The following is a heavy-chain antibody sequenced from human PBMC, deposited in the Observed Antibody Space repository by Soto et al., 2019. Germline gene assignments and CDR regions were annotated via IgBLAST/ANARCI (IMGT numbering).Heavy chain of an antibody. CDR2: IIPILGIA. CDR1: GGTFSSYT. Sequence: QVQLVQSGAEVKKPGSSVKVSCKASGGTFSSYTISWVRQAPGQGLEWMGRIIPILGIANYAQKFQGRVTITADKTXSTAYMELSSLRSEDTAVYYCAMEYCSSTSCDRDYWGQGTLVTVSS. D-gene: IGHD2-2*02. CDR3: AMEYCSSTSCDRDY. V-gene: IGHV1-69*02. J-gene: IGHJ4*02.